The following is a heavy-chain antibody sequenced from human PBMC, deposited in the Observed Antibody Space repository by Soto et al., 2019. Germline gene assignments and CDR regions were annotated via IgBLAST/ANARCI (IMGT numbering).Heavy chain of an antibody. Sequence: SGPTLVNPTQTLTLTCTFSGFSLSTSGMCVSWIRQPPGKALEWLALIDWDDDKYYSTSLKTRLTISKDTSKNQVVLTMTNMDPVDIATYYCARIDDMVRGPHFDYWGQGTLVTVSS. CDR1: GFSLSTSGMC. D-gene: IGHD3-10*01. CDR3: ARIDDMVRGPHFDY. CDR2: IDWDDDK. J-gene: IGHJ4*02. V-gene: IGHV2-70*01.